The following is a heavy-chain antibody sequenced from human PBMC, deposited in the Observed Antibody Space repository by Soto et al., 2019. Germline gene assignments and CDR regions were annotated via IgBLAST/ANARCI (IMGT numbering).Heavy chain of an antibody. CDR1: GGSISSSSYY. Sequence: QLQLQESGPGLVKPSETLSLTCTVSGGSISSSSYYWGWIRQPPGKGLEWIGSIYYSGSTYYNPSLKSRVTLSVDTSKSQFSPKLGSVPAADTAVYYCARLGLAAAGPYFDYWGQGTLVTVSS. CDR3: ARLGLAAAGPYFDY. J-gene: IGHJ4*02. D-gene: IGHD6-13*01. V-gene: IGHV4-39*01. CDR2: IYYSGST.